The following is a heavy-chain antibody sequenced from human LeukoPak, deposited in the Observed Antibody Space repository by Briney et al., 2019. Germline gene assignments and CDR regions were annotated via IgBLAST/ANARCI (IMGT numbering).Heavy chain of an antibody. CDR3: AEAFRAWSPRQWLVLGY. D-gene: IGHD6-19*01. J-gene: IGHJ4*02. V-gene: IGHV3-23*01. CDR2: ISGSGGST. CDR1: GFTFSSYA. Sequence: GGSLRLSCAASGFTFSSYAMSWVRQAPGKGLEWVSAISGSGGSTYYADSVKGRFTISRDNSENTLYLQMNSPRAEDTAVYYCAEAFRAWSPRQWLVLGYWGQGTLVTVSS.